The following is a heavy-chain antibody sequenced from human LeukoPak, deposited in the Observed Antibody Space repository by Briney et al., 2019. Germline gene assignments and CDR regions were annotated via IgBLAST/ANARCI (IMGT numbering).Heavy chain of an antibody. CDR2: INPNSGGT. J-gene: IGHJ4*02. Sequence: ASVKVSCKSSGYTFTGYYMHWVRQAPGQGLAWMGWINPNSGGTNYAQKFQGRVTMTRDTSISTAYMELSRLRSDDTAVYYCARGGSSGWIYYFDYWGQGTLVTVSS. CDR3: ARGGSSGWIYYFDY. CDR1: GYTFTGYY. D-gene: IGHD6-19*01. V-gene: IGHV1-2*02.